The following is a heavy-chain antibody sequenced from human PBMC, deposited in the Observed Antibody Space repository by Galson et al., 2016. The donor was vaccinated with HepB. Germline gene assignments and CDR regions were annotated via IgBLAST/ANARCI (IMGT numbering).Heavy chain of an antibody. Sequence: SLRLSCAASGFTFSDYSMNWVRQAPGKGLEGVSYIASNRRTIYYADSARGRFTISRDNAKNSLYLQMNSLRDEDTAVYYCARDGRRGYDMDVWGQGTTVTVSS. CDR2: IASNRRTI. V-gene: IGHV3-48*02. CDR3: ARDGRRGYDMDV. J-gene: IGHJ6*02. CDR1: GFTFSDYS.